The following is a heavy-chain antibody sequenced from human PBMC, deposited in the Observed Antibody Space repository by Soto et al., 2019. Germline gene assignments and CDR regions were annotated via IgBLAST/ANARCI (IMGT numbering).Heavy chain of an antibody. CDR3: ARYVLPIVTDSNYFGN. CDR2: ISDNNCHA. D-gene: IGHD2-2*01. V-gene: IGHV1-18*01. J-gene: IGHJ4*01. CDR1: GCNYARYG. Sequence: AAVKGTCKATGCNYARYGFAWVRQAPGQGPEWMGWISDNNCHALYAQKFLGRVSLTADTYTTTVYMDLTNLRSGDTAVYYCARYVLPIVTDSNYFGNQGPGNPVTGPS.